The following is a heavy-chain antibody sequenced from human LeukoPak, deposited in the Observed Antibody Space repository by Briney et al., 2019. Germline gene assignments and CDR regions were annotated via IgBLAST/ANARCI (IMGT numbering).Heavy chain of an antibody. CDR2: IKQDGSEK. CDR1: GFTFSSYW. Sequence: GGSLRLSCATSGFTFSSYWMSRVRQAPGKGLGWVANIKQDGSEKYYVDSVKGRFTISRDNAKNSLYLQMNTLRAEDTALYYCASGRQLGYWGQGTLVTVSS. CDR3: ASGRQLGY. D-gene: IGHD3-16*01. J-gene: IGHJ4*02. V-gene: IGHV3-7*01.